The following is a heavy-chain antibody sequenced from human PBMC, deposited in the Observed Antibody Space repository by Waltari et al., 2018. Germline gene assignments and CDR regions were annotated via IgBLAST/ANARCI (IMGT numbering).Heavy chain of an antibody. CDR1: GFTFSSYS. D-gene: IGHD6-19*01. CDR3: ARDSSGWYPNWFDP. CDR2: ISSSSSYI. J-gene: IGHJ5*02. V-gene: IGHV3-21*01. Sequence: EVQLVESGGGLVKPGGSLRLSCAASGFTFSSYSMNWVRQAPGKGLEWVSSISSSSSYIYYADSGKGRFTISRDNAKNSLYLQMNSLRAEDTAVYYCARDSSGWYPNWFDPWGQGTLVTVSS.